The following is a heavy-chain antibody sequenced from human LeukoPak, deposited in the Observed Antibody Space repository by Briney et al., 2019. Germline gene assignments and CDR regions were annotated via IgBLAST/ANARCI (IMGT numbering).Heavy chain of an antibody. CDR1: GGSFSGYY. Sequence: PSETLSLTCAVYGGSFSGYYWSWIRQPPGKGLEWIGEINHSGSTNYNPSLKSRVTISVDTSKNQFSLKLSSVTAADTAVYYCARDSLTTGLMVYAISSVNYWGQGTLVTVSS. D-gene: IGHD2-8*01. J-gene: IGHJ4*02. CDR3: ARDSLTTGLMVYAISSVNY. CDR2: INHSGST. V-gene: IGHV4-34*01.